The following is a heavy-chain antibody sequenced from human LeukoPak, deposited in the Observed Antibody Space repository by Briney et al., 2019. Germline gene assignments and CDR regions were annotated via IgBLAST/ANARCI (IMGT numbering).Heavy chain of an antibody. J-gene: IGHJ4*02. V-gene: IGHV3-53*01. Sequence: PGGSLRLSCPASGFTFSSYWMSWVRQAPGKGLEWVSVIYSGGSTYYADSVKGRFTISRDNSKNTLYLQMNSLRAEDTAVCYCARALYGSSGFDYWGQGTLVTVSS. CDR2: IYSGGST. CDR1: GFTFSSYW. CDR3: ARALYGSSGFDY. D-gene: IGHD6-19*01.